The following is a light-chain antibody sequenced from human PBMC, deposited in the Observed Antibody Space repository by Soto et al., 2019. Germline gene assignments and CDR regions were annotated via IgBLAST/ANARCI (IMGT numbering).Light chain of an antibody. Sequence: ELVLTQSPDPLSLSPGERATLSCRASQSVSSSYLAWYRQKPGQAPRLLIYGASIRATGIPDRFSVSGSGTDFTLTISRLEPDDFAVYYCQQYATSPWTFGQGTNVEIK. CDR1: QSVSSSY. CDR3: QQYATSPWT. J-gene: IGKJ1*01. CDR2: GAS. V-gene: IGKV3-20*01.